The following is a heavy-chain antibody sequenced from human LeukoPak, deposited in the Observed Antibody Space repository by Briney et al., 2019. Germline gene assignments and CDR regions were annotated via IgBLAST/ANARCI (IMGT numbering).Heavy chain of an antibody. D-gene: IGHD6-19*01. CDR3: ARISSGWPHYYMDV. V-gene: IGHV3-7*01. Sequence: PGGSLRLSCAASGFTFSSYWMSWVRQAPGKGLGWVANIKQDGSEKYYVDSVKGRFTISRDNAKNSLYLQMNSLRAEDTAVYYCARISSGWPHYYMDVWGKGNTVTVSS. J-gene: IGHJ6*03. CDR2: IKQDGSEK. CDR1: GFTFSSYW.